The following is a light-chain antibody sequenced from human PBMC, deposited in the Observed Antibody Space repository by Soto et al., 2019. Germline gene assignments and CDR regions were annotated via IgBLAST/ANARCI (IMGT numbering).Light chain of an antibody. J-gene: IGKJ2*01. CDR2: WAS. CDR3: QQYYTTPYT. Sequence: DIVMTQSPDSLAVSLGERATINCKYSHNVLHSSNNKNYLAWYQQKPGQPPKLLIYWASIRESGVPDRFSGSGSGTDFTLTISSLQAADVAVYYCQQYYTTPYTFGQGTKLEIK. V-gene: IGKV4-1*01. CDR1: HNVLHSSNNKNY.